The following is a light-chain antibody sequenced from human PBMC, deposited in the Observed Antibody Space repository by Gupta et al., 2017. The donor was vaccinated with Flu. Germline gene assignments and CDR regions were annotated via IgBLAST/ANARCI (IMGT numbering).Light chain of an antibody. CDR1: SSDVVGYNY. CDR3: RSCNSSRTPEV. CDR2: EVR. J-gene: IGLJ1*01. Sequence: QSALTHPASVSVSPGQSITISCTGTSSDVVGYNYVSWYQQHPGKAPKLLMYEVRNRPSGVPKRCSGSKSGTKASLTIYGLQAEDEADYYCRSCNSSRTPEVFGTGTKVTVL. V-gene: IGLV2-14*01.